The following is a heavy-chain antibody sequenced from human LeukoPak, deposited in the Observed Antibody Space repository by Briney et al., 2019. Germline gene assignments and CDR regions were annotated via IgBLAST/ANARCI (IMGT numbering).Heavy chain of an antibody. V-gene: IGHV4-34*01. D-gene: IGHD2-15*01. Sequence: PSETLSLTCAVYGGSFSGYYWSWIRQPPGKGLEWIGEINHSGSTNYNPSLKSRVTISVDTSKNQFSLKLSSVTAADTAVYYCARKDSYYFDYWGQGTPVTVSS. CDR3: ARKDSYYFDY. CDR1: GGSFSGYY. CDR2: INHSGST. J-gene: IGHJ4*02.